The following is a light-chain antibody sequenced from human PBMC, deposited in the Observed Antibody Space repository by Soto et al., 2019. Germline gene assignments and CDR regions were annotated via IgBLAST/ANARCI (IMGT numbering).Light chain of an antibody. CDR1: QSVSSN. Sequence: EIVMTQSPATLSVSPGERATLSCRASQSVSSNLAWYQQKPGQPHRLLIYRTSTRATGIPARFSGSGSGTEFTITISSLQSEDFAVYFCQQYGDWPPWTFGQGTKVEIK. CDR2: RTS. J-gene: IGKJ1*01. CDR3: QQYGDWPPWT. V-gene: IGKV3-15*01.